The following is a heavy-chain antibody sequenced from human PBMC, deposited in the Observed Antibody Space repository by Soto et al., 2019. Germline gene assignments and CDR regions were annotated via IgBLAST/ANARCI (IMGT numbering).Heavy chain of an antibody. CDR2: IYPGDSDT. CDR1: GYSFTSYW. J-gene: IGHJ6*03. Sequence: PGESLKISCKGSGYSFTSYWIGWVRQMPGKGLEWMGIIYPGDSDTRYSPSFQGQVTISADKSISTAYLQWSSLKASDTAMYYCCLSTVVVPAAKDGHYYYMDVWGKGTTVTVSS. V-gene: IGHV5-51*01. D-gene: IGHD2-2*01. CDR3: CLSTVVVPAAKDGHYYYMDV.